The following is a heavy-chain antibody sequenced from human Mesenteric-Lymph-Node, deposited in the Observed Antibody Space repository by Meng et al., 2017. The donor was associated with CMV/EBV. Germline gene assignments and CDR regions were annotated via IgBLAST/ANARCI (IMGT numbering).Heavy chain of an antibody. J-gene: IGHJ3*02. CDR3: ARRDDYGDI. D-gene: IGHD4/OR15-4a*01. CDR2: IYPGDSDP. Sequence: KVSCKGFGYNFTNYWIDWVRQRPGKGLEWMGIIYPGDSDPTYSPSFQGQVTISADKSINTAYLQWSSLKASDTAMYFCARRDDYGDIWGQETMVTVSS. V-gene: IGHV5-51*01. CDR1: GYNFTNYW.